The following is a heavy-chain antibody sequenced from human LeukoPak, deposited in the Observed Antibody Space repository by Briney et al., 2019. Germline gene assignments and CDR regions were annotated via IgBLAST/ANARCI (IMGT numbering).Heavy chain of an antibody. J-gene: IGHJ4*02. CDR1: GGSISSYY. Sequence: SETLSLTCTVSGGSISSYYWSWIRQPPGKGLEWIGYIYYSGSTNYNPSLKSRVTISVDTSKNQFSPKLSSVTAADTAVYYCAGGWLDTYYFDYWGQGTLVTVSS. CDR3: AGGWLDTYYFDY. D-gene: IGHD6-19*01. V-gene: IGHV4-59*01. CDR2: IYYSGST.